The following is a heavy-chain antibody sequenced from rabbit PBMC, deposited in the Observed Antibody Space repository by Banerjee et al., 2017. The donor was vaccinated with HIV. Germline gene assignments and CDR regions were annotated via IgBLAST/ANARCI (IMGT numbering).Heavy chain of an antibody. CDR1: AFDFSSGG. CDR2: IDPVFGST. J-gene: IGHJ6*01. CDR3: ARDGAGGSYFAL. Sequence: QEQLVESGGGLVQPGGSLKLSCKASAFDFSSGGVSWVRQAPGKGLEWIGYIDPVFGSTHYASWVNGRFTISSHNAQNTLYLQMTSLTAADTATYFCARDGAGGSYFALWGPGTLVTVS. V-gene: IGHV1S47*01. D-gene: IGHD8-1*01.